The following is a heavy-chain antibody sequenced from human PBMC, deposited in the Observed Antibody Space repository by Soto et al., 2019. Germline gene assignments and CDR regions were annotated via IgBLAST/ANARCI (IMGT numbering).Heavy chain of an antibody. V-gene: IGHV1-18*01. CDR3: ARAVPLWGSYYDPRVYFDY. D-gene: IGHD3-3*01. Sequence: QVQLVQSGAEVKKPGASVKVSCKASGYTFTSYGISWVRLAPGQGLEWMGWISAYNGNTNYAQKLQGRVTMTTDTSTSTAYMELRSLRSDDTAVYYCARAVPLWGSYYDPRVYFDYWGQGTLVTVSS. CDR1: GYTFTSYG. CDR2: ISAYNGNT. J-gene: IGHJ4*02.